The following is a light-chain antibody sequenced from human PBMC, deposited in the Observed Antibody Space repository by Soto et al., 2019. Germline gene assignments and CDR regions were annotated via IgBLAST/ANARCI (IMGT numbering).Light chain of an antibody. Sequence: EIVLTQSPATLSLSPGERATLSCGASQSVTNSYLAWYQQKPGQAPRLLIYGASSRATGIPDRFSGSGSGTDFTLTISRLEPEDFAVYYCQQYGSSVTFGQGTRLEI. V-gene: IGKV3-20*01. CDR1: QSVTNSY. CDR2: GAS. J-gene: IGKJ5*01. CDR3: QQYGSSVT.